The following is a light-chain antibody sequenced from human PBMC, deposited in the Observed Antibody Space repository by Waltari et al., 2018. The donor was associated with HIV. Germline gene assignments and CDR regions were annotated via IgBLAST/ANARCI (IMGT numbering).Light chain of an antibody. CDR2: GAS. Sequence: EIVLTPSPGTPSLSPGERAPLSCRASHSVSSSYLAWYQQKAGQAPRLLIYGASSRATGIPDRFSGSGSGTDFTLTISRLEPEDFAVYYCHQYGSSPYTFGQGTKLEIK. CDR3: HQYGSSPYT. J-gene: IGKJ2*01. CDR1: HSVSSSY. V-gene: IGKV3-20*01.